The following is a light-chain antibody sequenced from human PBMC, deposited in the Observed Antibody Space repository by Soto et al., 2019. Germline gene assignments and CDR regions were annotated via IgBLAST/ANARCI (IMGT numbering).Light chain of an antibody. V-gene: IGKV1-5*03. CDR2: KTS. CDR3: QHWSYYSWT. CDR1: QSLTMW. Sequence: DIHMTQSPSTLSASVGDRVTITCRASQSLTMWLAWYQQKPVKAPNLLIYKTSSLESGVPSRFSRSGSGTAFSLTISTLPPTEFATYYGQHWSYYSWTFSKGNKVDVK. J-gene: IGKJ1*01.